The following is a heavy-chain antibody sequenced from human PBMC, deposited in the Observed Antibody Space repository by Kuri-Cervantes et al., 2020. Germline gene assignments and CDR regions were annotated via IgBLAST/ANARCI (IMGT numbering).Heavy chain of an antibody. CDR2: ISWDGGST. D-gene: IGHD1-26*01. V-gene: IGHV3-43*01. Sequence: LSLTCAASGFTFDDYTMHWVRQAPGKGLEWVSLISWDGGSTYYADSVKGRFTISRDNAKNSLYLQMNSLRAEDTAVYYCAGGAGGNYFDYWGQGTLVTVSS. CDR1: GFTFDDYT. CDR3: AGGAGGNYFDY. J-gene: IGHJ4*02.